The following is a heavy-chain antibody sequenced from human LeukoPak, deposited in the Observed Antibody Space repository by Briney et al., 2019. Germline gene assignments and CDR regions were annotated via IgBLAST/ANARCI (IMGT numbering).Heavy chain of an antibody. Sequence: ASVKVSCKASGGTFSSYAISWVRQAPGQGLEGMGIINPSGGSTSYAQKFQGRVTMTRDMSTSTVYMELSSLRSEDTAVYYCARGSNTKYYYDSSGYPIWGQGTMVTVSS. CDR3: ARGSNTKYYYDSSGYPI. CDR2: INPSGGST. V-gene: IGHV1-46*01. J-gene: IGHJ3*02. D-gene: IGHD3-22*01. CDR1: GGTFSSYA.